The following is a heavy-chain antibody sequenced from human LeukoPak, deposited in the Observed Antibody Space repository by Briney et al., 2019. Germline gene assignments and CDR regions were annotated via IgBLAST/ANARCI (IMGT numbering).Heavy chain of an antibody. V-gene: IGHV4-39*01. CDR2: IYYSGST. CDR1: GGSINSRSDY. D-gene: IGHD4/OR15-4a*01. Sequence: PSETLSLTCTVSGGSINSRSDYWGWIRQPPGKGLEWIGSIYYSGSTHYNPSLKGRVTMSIDTSKNQFSLRLSSVTAADTAVYYCARRPGEYGGNDFDYWGQGTLVTVSS. CDR3: ARRPGEYGGNDFDY. J-gene: IGHJ4*02.